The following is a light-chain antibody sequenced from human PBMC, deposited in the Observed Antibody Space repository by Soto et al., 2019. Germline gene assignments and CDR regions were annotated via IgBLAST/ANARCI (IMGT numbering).Light chain of an antibody. CDR2: AAS. CDR1: QAIMNF. Sequence: DIQMTQSPTSLSASVGDRVTITCRASQAIMNFVAWYQQKAGKAPKLLIYAASTLQSGVPSRFSGSGSGTDFTLTINSLQPEDVATYSCQKYSSVPVFGPGTKVEIK. J-gene: IGKJ3*01. V-gene: IGKV1-27*01. CDR3: QKYSSVPV.